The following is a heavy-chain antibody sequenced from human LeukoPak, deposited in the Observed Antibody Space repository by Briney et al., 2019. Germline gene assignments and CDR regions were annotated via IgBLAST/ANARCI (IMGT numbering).Heavy chain of an antibody. CDR3: ARETPYYYGSGSYYSSTYMDV. CDR1: GSTFSSYS. CDR2: ISSSSSSI. J-gene: IGHJ6*03. D-gene: IGHD3-10*01. V-gene: IGHV3-48*04. Sequence: GGSLRLSCAASGSTFSSYSMNWVRQAPGKGLEWVSYISSSSSSIYYADSVKGRFTISRDNAKNSLYLQMNSLRAEDTAVYYCARETPYYYGSGSYYSSTYMDVWGQGTTVTVSS.